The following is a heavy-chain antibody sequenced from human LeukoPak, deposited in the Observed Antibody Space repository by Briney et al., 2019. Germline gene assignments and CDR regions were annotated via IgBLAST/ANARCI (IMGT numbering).Heavy chain of an antibody. D-gene: IGHD3-10*01. CDR1: GYTFTGYY. CDR2: INPNSGGT. J-gene: IGHJ4*02. V-gene: IGHV1-2*02. Sequence: ASVKVSCKASGYTFTGYYMHWVRQAPGQGLEWMGWINPNSGGTNYAQKFQGRVTMTRDTSISTAYMELSRLRSDDTAVYYCARKDYYGSGNIDYWGQGTLVTVPS. CDR3: ARKDYYGSGNIDY.